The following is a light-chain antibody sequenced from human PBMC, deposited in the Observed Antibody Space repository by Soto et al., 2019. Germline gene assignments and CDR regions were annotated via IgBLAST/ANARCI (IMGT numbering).Light chain of an antibody. CDR1: SSDVGGYNY. J-gene: IGLJ1*01. CDR2: DVT. Sequence: QSALTQPRSVSGSPGQSVTISCSGTSSDVGGYNYVSWYQQYPGAAPKLMIYDVTMRPSGVPYRFSGSKSGNTASLTISGLQAEDEAEYYCCSYAGSYTFYVFGGGTKLTVL. CDR3: CSYAGSYTFYV. V-gene: IGLV2-11*01.